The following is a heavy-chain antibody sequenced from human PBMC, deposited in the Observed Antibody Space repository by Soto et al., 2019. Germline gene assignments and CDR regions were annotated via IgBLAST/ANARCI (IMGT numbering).Heavy chain of an antibody. D-gene: IGHD5-18*01. Sequence: QVQLVQSGAEVKKPGSSVKVSCKASGGSFSSNPISWVRQAPGQGLEWMAGIIPIFATAHYAQKFQGRVTITADESTSTASMELTSLRSEDTAVYFCARGGRGYSSAPRYYFDYWGQGNLVNVSS. CDR2: IIPIFATA. V-gene: IGHV1-69*01. CDR3: ARGGRGYSSAPRYYFDY. J-gene: IGHJ4*02. CDR1: GGSFSSNP.